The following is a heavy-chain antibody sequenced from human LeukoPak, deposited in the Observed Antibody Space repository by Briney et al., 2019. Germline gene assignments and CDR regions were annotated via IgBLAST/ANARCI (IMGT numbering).Heavy chain of an antibody. V-gene: IGHV3-30*18. J-gene: IGHJ5*02. CDR2: ISYAGSNK. D-gene: IGHD6-13*01. CDR1: GLTFSSYG. CDR3: AKDSSSWYWWFDP. Sequence: GRSLRLSCAASGLTFSSYGMHWVRQAPGKGLEWVAVISYAGSNKYYADSVKGRFTISRDNSKNTLYLQMNSLRAEDTAVYYCAKDSSSWYWWFDPWGQGTLVTVSS.